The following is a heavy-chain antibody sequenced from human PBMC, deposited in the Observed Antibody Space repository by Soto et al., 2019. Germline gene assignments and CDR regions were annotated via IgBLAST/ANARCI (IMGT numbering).Heavy chain of an antibody. CDR1: GFTFSSYE. J-gene: IGHJ4*02. CDR3: ARGIGTIFGVRAYMDY. D-gene: IGHD3-3*01. CDR2: ISSSGSTI. Sequence: GGSLRLSCAASGFTFSSYEMNWVRQAPGKGLEWVSYISSSGSTIYYADSVKGRFTISRDNAKNSLYLQMNSLRAEDTAVYYCARGIGTIFGVRAYMDYWGQGTLVTVSS. V-gene: IGHV3-48*03.